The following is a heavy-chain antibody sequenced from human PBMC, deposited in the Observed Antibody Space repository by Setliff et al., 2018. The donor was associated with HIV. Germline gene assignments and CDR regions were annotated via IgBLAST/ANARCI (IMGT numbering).Heavy chain of an antibody. J-gene: IGHJ4*02. D-gene: IGHD6-19*01. CDR2: IYHSGST. CDR3: AKRYISGAAYFDS. V-gene: IGHV4-34*01. CDR1: GGSFSDYY. Sequence: SETLSLTCAVYGGSFSDYYWSWIRQPPGKGLEWIGEIYHSGSTIYNPSLKSRVTISVDTSKNQFSLKLSSVTAADTAAYYCAKRYISGAAYFDSWGQGTLVTVSS.